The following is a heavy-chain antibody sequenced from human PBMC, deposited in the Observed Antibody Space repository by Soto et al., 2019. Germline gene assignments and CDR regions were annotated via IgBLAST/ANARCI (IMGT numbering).Heavy chain of an antibody. V-gene: IGHV4-59*01. Sequence: PSETLCLPCTVSGGTMKSYGWTWIRQPPGKGLEWIGYIYYSGGTNYYPSLKSRVTISVDTSKNQFSLKLSSVTAADTAVYYCARDREDGYSCVPFDYWGQGTLVTVSS. CDR1: GGTMKSYG. D-gene: IGHD4-4*01. CDR2: IYYSGGT. J-gene: IGHJ4*02. CDR3: ARDREDGYSCVPFDY.